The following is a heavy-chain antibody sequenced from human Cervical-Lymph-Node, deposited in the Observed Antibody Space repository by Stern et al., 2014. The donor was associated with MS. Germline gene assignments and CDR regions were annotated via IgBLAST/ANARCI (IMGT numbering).Heavy chain of an antibody. CDR1: GYIFTSDY. D-gene: IGHD5-12*01. CDR3: ARGYDYFNH. CDR2: IHPNDGST. Sequence: VQLVESGAGLKKPGASVKVSCKASGYIFTSDYIHWVRQAPGQGLEWMGMIHPNDGSTSSAQRFQGRLTLTRDTSTNTVYMDLNSLKSEDTAVYFCARGYDYFNHWGQGTLVIVSS. J-gene: IGHJ1*01. V-gene: IGHV1-46*01.